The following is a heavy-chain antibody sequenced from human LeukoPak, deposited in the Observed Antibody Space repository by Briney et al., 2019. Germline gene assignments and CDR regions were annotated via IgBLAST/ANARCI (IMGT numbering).Heavy chain of an antibody. V-gene: IGHV3-15*01. D-gene: IGHD3-22*01. CDR1: GFIFSNAW. CDR2: IKSKTDGGTT. J-gene: IGHJ5*02. CDR3: IPVSMIVVVITA. Sequence: GGSLRLSCVASGFIFSNAWMSWVRQAPGEGQEWVGRIKSKTDGGTTDYAAPVKGRFTISRDDSKNTLYLQMNSLKTEDTAVYYCIPVSMIVVVITAWGQGTLVTVSS.